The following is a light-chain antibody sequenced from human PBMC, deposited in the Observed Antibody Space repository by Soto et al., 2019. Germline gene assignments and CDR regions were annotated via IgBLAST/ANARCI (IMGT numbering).Light chain of an antibody. CDR2: RNN. Sequence: QSVLTQPPSSSGTPGQRVTISCSGSSSNIGSNYVYWYQHLTGTAPKLLIYRNNQRPSGVPDRFSGSKSGTSASLAISGLRSEDEADYYCATWDDXLSNYVFGIGTKVTVL. CDR3: ATWDDXLSNYV. CDR1: SSNIGSNY. V-gene: IGLV1-47*01. J-gene: IGLJ1*01.